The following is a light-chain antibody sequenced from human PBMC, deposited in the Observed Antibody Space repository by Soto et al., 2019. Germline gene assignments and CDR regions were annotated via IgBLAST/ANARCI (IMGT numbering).Light chain of an antibody. CDR1: SSDVGGYNY. V-gene: IGLV2-14*01. J-gene: IGLJ3*02. CDR3: SSYTSSSSLWV. Sequence: QSALTQPASVSGSPGQSSTISCTGTSSDVGGYNYVSWYQQHPGKAPKLMIYDVSNRPSGVSNRFSGSKSGNTASLTISGLQAEDEADYCCSSYTSSSSLWVFGGGTKLTVL. CDR2: DVS.